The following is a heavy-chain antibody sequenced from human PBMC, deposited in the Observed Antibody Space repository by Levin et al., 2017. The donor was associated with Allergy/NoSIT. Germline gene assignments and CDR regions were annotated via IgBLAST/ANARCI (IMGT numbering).Heavy chain of an antibody. CDR3: ARVGGQRDH. CDR2: IHGGGLNK. J-gene: IGHJ4*02. D-gene: IGHD3-16*01. V-gene: IGHV3-11*01. Sequence: GGSLRLSCAVSGFSFSDYYMGWIRQAPGKGLDWVSYIHGGGLNKYYADSVRGRFTISRDNAKNSLYLQMNSLTVEDTAVYYCARVGGQRDHWGQGTLVTVSS. CDR1: GFSFSDYY.